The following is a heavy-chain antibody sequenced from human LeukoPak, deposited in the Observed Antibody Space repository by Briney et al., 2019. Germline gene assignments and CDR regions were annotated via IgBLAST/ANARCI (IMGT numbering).Heavy chain of an antibody. D-gene: IGHD3-10*01. V-gene: IGHV4-34*01. CDR2: INHGGST. CDR1: GGSFTDCF. CDR3: ARRLIIRGRFND. J-gene: IGHJ4*02. Sequence: SETLSLTCGVYGGSFTDCFWSWVRQPPGKRLEWIGEINHGGSTNYNPSLKSRVTLSVDKSTNQVSLNLTSVTVADTAVYYCARRLIIRGRFNDWGQGTLVTVSS.